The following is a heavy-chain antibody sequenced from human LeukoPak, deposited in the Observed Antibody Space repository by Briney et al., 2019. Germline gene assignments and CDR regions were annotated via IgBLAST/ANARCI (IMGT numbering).Heavy chain of an antibody. V-gene: IGHV3-48*03. J-gene: IGHJ5*02. CDR1: VFTFSSYE. Sequence: PGGSLRLSCAASVFTFSSYEMNWVRQAPGKGLEWVSYISSSGSTIYYADSVKGRFTISRDNAKNSLYLQMNSLRAEDTAVYYCARYVYSNYDDWFDPWGQGTLVTVSS. D-gene: IGHD4-11*01. CDR3: ARYVYSNYDDWFDP. CDR2: ISSSGSTI.